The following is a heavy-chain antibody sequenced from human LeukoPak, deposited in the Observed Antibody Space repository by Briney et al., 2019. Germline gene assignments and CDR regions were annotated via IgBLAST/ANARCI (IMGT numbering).Heavy chain of an antibody. CDR1: GGSISSGGYY. J-gene: IGHJ4*02. CDR2: IYYGGST. CDR3: ASGEGEGSSTSCFDY. D-gene: IGHD2-2*01. Sequence: SETLSLTCTVSGGSISSGGYYWSWIRQHPGKGLEWIGYIYYGGSTYYNPSLKSRVTISVDTSKNQFSLKLSSVTAADTAVYYCASGEGEGSSTSCFDYWGQGTLVTVSS. V-gene: IGHV4-31*03.